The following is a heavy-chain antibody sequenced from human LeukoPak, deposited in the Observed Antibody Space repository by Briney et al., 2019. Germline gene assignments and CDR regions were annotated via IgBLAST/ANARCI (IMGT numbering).Heavy chain of an antibody. J-gene: IGHJ4*02. CDR2: IKQDGSEK. V-gene: IGHV3-7*01. Sequence: PGGSLRLSCAASGFTFSSYWMSWVRQAPGKGLEWVANIKQDGSEKYYVDSVKGRFTISRDSAKNSLYLQMNSLRAEDTAVYYCARSIAALPEDYWGQGTLVTVSS. D-gene: IGHD6-6*01. CDR3: ARSIAALPEDY. CDR1: GFTFSSYW.